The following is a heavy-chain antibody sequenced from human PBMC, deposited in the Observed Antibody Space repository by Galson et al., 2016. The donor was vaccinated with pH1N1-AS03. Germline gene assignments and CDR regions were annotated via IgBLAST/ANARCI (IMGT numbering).Heavy chain of an antibody. Sequence: ETLSLTCTVSGGSISSSSYYWGWIRQPPGKGLEWIGSIYSGGSPKCNPSLTSRVTISMDTSKNQFYLRLNAVTAADTAVYYCARSRNVVLPTATPPRYNWNYAPMDVWGQGTTVTVSS. J-gene: IGHJ6*02. CDR2: IYSGGSP. D-gene: IGHD1-7*01. CDR3: ARSRNVVLPTATPPRYNWNYAPMDV. CDR1: GGSISSSSYY. V-gene: IGHV4-39*07.